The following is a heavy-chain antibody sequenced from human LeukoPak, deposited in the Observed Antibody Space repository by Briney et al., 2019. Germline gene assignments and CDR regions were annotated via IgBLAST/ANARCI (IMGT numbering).Heavy chain of an antibody. CDR3: ARDLYHGSDE. Sequence: GGSLRLSCAGSGFTFSCYWMHWVRQAPGKGLVWVSTIYTDGSVAQYADSVKGRFTIPRDNAKNTLYLQMNTLRVEDAAVYYCARDLYHGSDEWGQGTLVTVSS. V-gene: IGHV3-74*03. CDR1: GFTFSCYW. D-gene: IGHD3-10*01. J-gene: IGHJ4*02. CDR2: IYTDGSVA.